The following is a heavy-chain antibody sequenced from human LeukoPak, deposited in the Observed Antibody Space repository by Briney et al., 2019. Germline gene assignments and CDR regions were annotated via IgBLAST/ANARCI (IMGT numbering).Heavy chain of an antibody. J-gene: IGHJ4*02. CDR2: ISSSGTTI. CDR1: GFIFSDCY. V-gene: IGHV3-11*04. Sequence: PGGSLRFSCAASGFIFSDCYMSWIRQAPGKGLEWVSYISSSGTTIYYADSVKGRFPISRDNAKNSLYLQMNSLRAEDTAVYYCARYSSSYFDYWGQGTLVTVSS. D-gene: IGHD6-19*01. CDR3: ARYSSSYFDY.